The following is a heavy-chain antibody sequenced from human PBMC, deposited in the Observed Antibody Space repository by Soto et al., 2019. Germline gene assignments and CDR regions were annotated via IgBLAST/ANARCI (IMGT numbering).Heavy chain of an antibody. CDR2: INPTSGGT. CDR1: GYTFTGYY. Sequence: ASVKVSCKASGYTFTGYYLPWVRQAPGQGLEGMGWINPTSGGTNYGQKFQGRVTMTRDTSISTAYMELSRLRSDDTAVYYCAILTVTLDITVLPAASSDYWGQGTQVTVSS. J-gene: IGHJ4*02. D-gene: IGHD2-2*01. V-gene: IGHV1-2*02. CDR3: AILTVTLDITVLPAASSDY.